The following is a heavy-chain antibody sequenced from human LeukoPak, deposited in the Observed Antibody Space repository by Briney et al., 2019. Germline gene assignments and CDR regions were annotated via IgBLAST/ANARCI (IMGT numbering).Heavy chain of an antibody. D-gene: IGHD3-9*01. V-gene: IGHV1-2*02. CDR2: INPNSGGT. J-gene: IGHJ4*02. Sequence: GASVTVSCKASGYTFIVCYMHWARQAPGQGLEWMGWINPNSGGTKYAQKFQGRVTMTRDTSISTAYMELSRLRSDDTAVYYCARDFSEYDILTGVFDYWGQGTLVTVSS. CDR3: ARDFSEYDILTGVFDY. CDR1: GYTFIVCY.